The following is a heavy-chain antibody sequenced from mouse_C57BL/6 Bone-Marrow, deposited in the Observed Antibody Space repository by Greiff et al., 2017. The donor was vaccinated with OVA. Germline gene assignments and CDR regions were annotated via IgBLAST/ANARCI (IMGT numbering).Heavy chain of an antibody. J-gene: IGHJ4*01. CDR3: TTEVVATDYAMDY. V-gene: IGHV14-4*01. Sequence: EVQLQQSGAELVRPGASVKLSCTASGFNIKDDYMHWVKQRPEQGLEWIGWIDPENGDTEYASKFQGKATITADTSSNTAYLQLSSLTSEDTAVYYCTTEVVATDYAMDYWGQGTSVTVSS. CDR1: GFNIKDDY. D-gene: IGHD1-1*01. CDR2: IDPENGDT.